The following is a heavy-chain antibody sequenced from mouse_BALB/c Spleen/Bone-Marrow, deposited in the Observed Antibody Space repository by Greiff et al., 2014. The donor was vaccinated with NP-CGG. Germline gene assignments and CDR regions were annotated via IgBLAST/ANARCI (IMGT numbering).Heavy chain of an antibody. CDR3: AAYYYGSSQFAY. D-gene: IGHD1-1*01. J-gene: IGHJ3*01. Sequence: EVMLVESGAELVKPGASVKLSCTASGFNIKDTYMHWVKQRPEQGLEWIGRIDPANGNTKYDPKFQGKATITADTSSNTAYLQLSSLTSEDTAVYCCAAYYYGSSQFAYWGQGTLVTVSA. V-gene: IGHV14-3*02. CDR1: GFNIKDTY. CDR2: IDPANGNT.